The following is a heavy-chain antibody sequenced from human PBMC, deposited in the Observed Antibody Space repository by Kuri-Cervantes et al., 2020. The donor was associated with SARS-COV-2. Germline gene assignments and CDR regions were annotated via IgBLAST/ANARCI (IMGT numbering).Heavy chain of an antibody. V-gene: IGHV4-59*05. D-gene: IGHD6-25*01. CDR3: ASGITDAFDI. J-gene: IGHJ3*02. CDR2: IYYSGST. Sequence: SETLSLTCTVSGGSISSHYWSWIRQPPGKGLEWIGSIYYSGSTYYNPPLKSRVTISVDTSKNQFSLKLSSVTAADTAVYYCASGITDAFDIWGQGTMVTVSS. CDR1: GGSISSHY.